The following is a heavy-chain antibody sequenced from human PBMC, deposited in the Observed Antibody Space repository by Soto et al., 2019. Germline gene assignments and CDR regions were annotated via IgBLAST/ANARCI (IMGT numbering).Heavy chain of an antibody. Sequence: QVQLVESGGGVVQPGRSLRLSCAASGFTFSSYGMHWVRQAPGKGLEWVAVISYDGSNKYYADSVKGRFTISRDNSKNTLYLQMNSLRAEDTAVYYCATYSSGWPFDYWGQGTLVTVSS. V-gene: IGHV3-30*03. CDR1: GFTFSSYG. CDR2: ISYDGSNK. J-gene: IGHJ4*02. D-gene: IGHD6-19*01. CDR3: ATYSSGWPFDY.